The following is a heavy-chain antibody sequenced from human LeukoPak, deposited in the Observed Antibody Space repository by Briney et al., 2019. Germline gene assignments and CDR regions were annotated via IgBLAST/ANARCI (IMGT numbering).Heavy chain of an antibody. CDR3: ARDLNLRSSYYYYYMDV. Sequence: ASVKVSCKASGYTFTSYGISWVRQAPGQGLEWMGWISAYNGNTNYAQKLQGRVTMTTDASTSTAYMDLTSLRSDDTAVYYCARDLNLRSSYYYYYMDVWGKGTTVTVSS. CDR2: ISAYNGNT. V-gene: IGHV1-18*01. CDR1: GYTFTSYG. J-gene: IGHJ6*03.